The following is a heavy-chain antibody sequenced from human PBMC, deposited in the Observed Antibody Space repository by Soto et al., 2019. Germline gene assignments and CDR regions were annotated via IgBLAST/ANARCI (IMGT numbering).Heavy chain of an antibody. V-gene: IGHV3-74*01. Sequence: GSLRLSCAASGFDFSNAWMHWVRQAPGKGLVWVSHVNSDGTITTYADSVKGRFTISRDNAKNTVCLQMNSLRVEDSAVYYCTGDQAYSSAAWGQGTPVTVSS. CDR3: TGDQAYSSAA. D-gene: IGHD2-21*01. J-gene: IGHJ5*02. CDR2: VNSDGTIT. CDR1: GFDFSNAW.